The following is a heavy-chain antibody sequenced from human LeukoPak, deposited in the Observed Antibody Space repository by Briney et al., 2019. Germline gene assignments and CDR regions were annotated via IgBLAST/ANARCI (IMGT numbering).Heavy chain of an antibody. CDR2: IYPGDSDT. D-gene: IGHD4-23*01. CDR3: ARQNPYGGKTKATAAGSYFDY. CDR1: GYSFTSYW. J-gene: IGHJ4*02. V-gene: IGHV5-51*01. Sequence: KGGESLKISCKGSGYSFTSYWIGWVRQMPGKGLEWMGIIYPGDSDTRYSPSFQGQVTISADKSISTAYLQWSSLKASDTAMYYCARQNPYGGKTKATAAGSYFDYWGQGTLVTVSS.